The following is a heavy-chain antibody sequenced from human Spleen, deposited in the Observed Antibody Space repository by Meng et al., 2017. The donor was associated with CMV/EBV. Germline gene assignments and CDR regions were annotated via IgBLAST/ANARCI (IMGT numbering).Heavy chain of an antibody. Sequence: SETLSLTCSVSGDSVRSGDFSWTWIRQSPRKDLEWIGYIYNSGKTDYNPSLKSRVIMSVDTSENQFSLQVTSVTAADTAMYYCARMTPHQSYYGLDVWGLGATVTVSS. CDR2: IYNSGKT. V-gene: IGHV4-61*08. CDR1: GDSVRSGDFS. J-gene: IGHJ6*02. CDR3: ARMTPHQSYYGLDV. D-gene: IGHD2-15*01.